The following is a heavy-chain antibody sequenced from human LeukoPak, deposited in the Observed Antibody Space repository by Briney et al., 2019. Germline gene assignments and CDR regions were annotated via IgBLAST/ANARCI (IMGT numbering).Heavy chain of an antibody. Sequence: ASVKVSCKASGYTFTSYYMHWVRQAPGQGLEWMGIINPSGGSTRYAQKFQGRVTMTRDMSTSTVSMELSRLTSEDTAVYYCARAQGTGYDLESYYYYYYMNAWGKGNPVTVSS. CDR1: GYTFTSYY. V-gene: IGHV1-46*01. J-gene: IGHJ6*03. CDR2: INPSGGST. CDR3: ARAQGTGYDLESYYYYYYMNA. D-gene: IGHD5-12*01.